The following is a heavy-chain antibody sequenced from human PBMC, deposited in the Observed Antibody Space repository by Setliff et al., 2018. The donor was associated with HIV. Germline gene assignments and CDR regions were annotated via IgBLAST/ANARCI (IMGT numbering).Heavy chain of an antibody. CDR2: ISSSSSYI. Sequence: GGSLRLSCAASGFTFSSYAMSWVRQAPGKGLEWVSSISSSSSYIYYADSVKGRFTISRDNANNTVYLQMNSLRAEDTAMYYCAKTQTVITVYGPFDSWGQGTPVTVSS. D-gene: IGHD4-4*01. J-gene: IGHJ4*02. CDR1: GFTFSSYA. CDR3: AKTQTVITVYGPFDS. V-gene: IGHV3-21*04.